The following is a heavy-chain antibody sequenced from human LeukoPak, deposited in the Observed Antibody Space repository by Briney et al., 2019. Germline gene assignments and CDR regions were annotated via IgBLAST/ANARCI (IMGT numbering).Heavy chain of an antibody. D-gene: IGHD2-15*01. J-gene: IGHJ5*02. CDR3: ARGGWTPWFDP. Sequence: PSETLSLTCTVSGGSISSHYWSWIRQPPGKGLEWIGYIYYSGSTNYNPSPKSRVTISVDTSKNQFSLKLSSVTAADTAVYYCARGGWTPWFDPWGQGTLVTVSS. CDR1: GGSISSHY. CDR2: IYYSGST. V-gene: IGHV4-59*11.